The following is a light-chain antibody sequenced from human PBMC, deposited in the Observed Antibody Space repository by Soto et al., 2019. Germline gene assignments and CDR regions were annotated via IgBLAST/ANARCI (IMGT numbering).Light chain of an antibody. CDR2: GAS. CDR3: QQYGSSRT. CDR1: QSVSSSY. J-gene: IGKJ1*01. Sequence: EIVLTQSPGTLSLSPGVRATLSCRASQSVSSSYLAWYQQKPGQAPRLLIYGASSRATGIPDRLSGSGSGTDFTLTISRLEPEDFAVYYCQQYGSSRTFGQGTKVEIK. V-gene: IGKV3-20*01.